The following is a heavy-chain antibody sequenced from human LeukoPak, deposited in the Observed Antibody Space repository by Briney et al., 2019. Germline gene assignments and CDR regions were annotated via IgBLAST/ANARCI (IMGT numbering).Heavy chain of an antibody. Sequence: PGGSLRLSCAASGFTFSSYAMSWVRQAPGKGLEWVSAISGSGGSTYYADSVKGRSTISRDNSKNTLYLQMNSLRAEDTAVYYCAKDPRANYYYYMDVWGKGTTVTVSS. CDR3: AKDPRANYYYYMDV. CDR1: GFTFSSYA. D-gene: IGHD1-26*01. V-gene: IGHV3-23*01. J-gene: IGHJ6*03. CDR2: ISGSGGST.